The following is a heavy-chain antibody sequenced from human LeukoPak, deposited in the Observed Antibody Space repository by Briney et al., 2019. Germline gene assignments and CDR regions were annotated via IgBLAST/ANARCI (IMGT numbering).Heavy chain of an antibody. CDR1: GFTFSSYT. Sequence: GGSLRLSCAASGFTFSSYTMNWVRQAPGKGLEWVSSISSSSSYIYYADSVKGRFTISRDNARNSLYLQMNSLRAEDTAVYFCAKDPRIAAAYYFDYWGQGTLVTASS. CDR2: ISSSSSYI. CDR3: AKDPRIAAAYYFDY. V-gene: IGHV3-21*01. J-gene: IGHJ4*02. D-gene: IGHD6-6*01.